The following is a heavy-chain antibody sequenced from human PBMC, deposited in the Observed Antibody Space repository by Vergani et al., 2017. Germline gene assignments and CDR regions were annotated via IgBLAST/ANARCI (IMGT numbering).Heavy chain of an antibody. V-gene: IGHV1-69-2*01. CDR3: ATPQAVTTGGMEV. CDR2: VGPEDGEA. CDR1: GYTFTDHF. D-gene: IGHD4-17*01. J-gene: IGHJ6*02. Sequence: EVQLVQSGAEVKKTWATMKISCKVSGYTFTDHFMHWVKPAPGQGLEWMGLVGPEDGEAIYAEKFKGRVTITADTSTDTAHLRLRSLRSEATAFYYCATPQAVTTGGMEVWGQGTTVIVSS.